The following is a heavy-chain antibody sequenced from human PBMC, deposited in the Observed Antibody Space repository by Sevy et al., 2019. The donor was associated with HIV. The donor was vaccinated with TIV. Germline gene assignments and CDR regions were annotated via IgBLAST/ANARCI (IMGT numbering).Heavy chain of an antibody. Sequence: GESLKISCTGSGFTFGDYAMSWFRQAPGRGLEGVGFIRSKDYGGATEYAASVKGRFTISRDDSKSIADLQMNSLKTEDTAVYYCTRGYYYDSSGYSDYWGQGTLVTVSS. D-gene: IGHD3-22*01. CDR2: IRSKDYGGAT. CDR1: GFTFGDYA. CDR3: TRGYYYDSSGYSDY. V-gene: IGHV3-49*03. J-gene: IGHJ4*02.